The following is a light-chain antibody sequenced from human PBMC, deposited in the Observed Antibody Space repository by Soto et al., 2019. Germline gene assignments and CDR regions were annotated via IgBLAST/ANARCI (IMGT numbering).Light chain of an antibody. CDR3: QQYNSYST. Sequence: DIQMTQSPSTRSASVGERVTITCRASQSISSWLAWYQQKPGKAPKLLIYDASSLESGVPSRFSGSGSGTEFTLTISSLQPDDFATYYCQQYNSYSTFGQGTKVAIK. J-gene: IGKJ1*01. CDR1: QSISSW. V-gene: IGKV1-5*01. CDR2: DAS.